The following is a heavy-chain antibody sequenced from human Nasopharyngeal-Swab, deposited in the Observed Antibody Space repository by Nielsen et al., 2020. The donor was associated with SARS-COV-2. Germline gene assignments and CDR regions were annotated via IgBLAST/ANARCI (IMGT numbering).Heavy chain of an antibody. CDR2: ISAYNGNT. D-gene: IGHD3-3*01. Sequence: ASVKVSCKASGYTFTSYGISWVRQAPGQGLEWTGWISAYNGNTNYAQKFQGRVTMTTDTSTSTAYMELRSLRSDDTAVYYCARDRRYYDFWSGYPLWYFDLWGRGTLVTVPS. CDR1: GYTFTSYG. CDR3: ARDRRYYDFWSGYPLWYFDL. V-gene: IGHV1-18*01. J-gene: IGHJ2*01.